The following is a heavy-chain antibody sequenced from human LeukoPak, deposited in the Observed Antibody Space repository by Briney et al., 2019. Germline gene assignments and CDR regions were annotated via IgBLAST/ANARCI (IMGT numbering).Heavy chain of an antibody. CDR3: ARTLAAAGTDNWFDP. V-gene: IGHV1-3*01. D-gene: IGHD6-13*01. Sequence: ASVKVSCKASGYTFTSYAMHWVRQAPGQRLEWMGWINAGNGNTKYSQKFQGRVTITRDTSASTAYMELRSLRSDDTAVYYCARTLAAAGTDNWFDPWGQGTLVTVSS. CDR2: INAGNGNT. J-gene: IGHJ5*02. CDR1: GYTFTSYA.